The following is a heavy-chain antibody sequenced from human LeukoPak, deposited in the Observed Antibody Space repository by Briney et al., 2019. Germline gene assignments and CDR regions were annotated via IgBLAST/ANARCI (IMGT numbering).Heavy chain of an antibody. CDR3: AITARITIFGVVTAPLDY. CDR1: GYTFTGYY. D-gene: IGHD3-3*01. CDR2: INPNSGGT. J-gene: IGHJ4*02. V-gene: IGHV1-2*02. Sequence: ASVKVCCKASGYTFTGYYMHWVRQAPGQGLEWMGWINPNSGGTNYAQKFQGRVTMTRDTSISTAYMELSRLRSDDTAVYYCAITARITIFGVVTAPLDYWGQGTLVTVSS.